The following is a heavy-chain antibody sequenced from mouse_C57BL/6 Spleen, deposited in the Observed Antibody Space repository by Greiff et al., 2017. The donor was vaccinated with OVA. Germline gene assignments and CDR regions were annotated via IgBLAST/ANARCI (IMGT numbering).Heavy chain of an antibody. D-gene: IGHD1-1*01. CDR2: INPNNGGT. CDR1: GYTFTDYN. J-gene: IGHJ2*01. V-gene: IGHV1-18*01. CDR3: ARPRYGSSWYFDY. Sequence: VHVKQSGPELVKPGASVKIPCKASGYTFTDYNMDWVKQSHGKSLEWIGDINPNNGGTIYNQKFKGKATLTVDKSSSTAYMELRSLTSEDTAVYYCARPRYGSSWYFDYWGQGTTLTVSS.